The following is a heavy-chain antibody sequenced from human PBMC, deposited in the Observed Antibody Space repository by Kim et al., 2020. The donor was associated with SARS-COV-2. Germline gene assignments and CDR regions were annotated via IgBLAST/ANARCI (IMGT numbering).Heavy chain of an antibody. Sequence: ASVKVSCKASGYTFTSYDMHWVRQAPGQGLEWMGIINPSGGSTNYAQKFQGRVTMTRDTSTSTAYMELSSLRSEDTAVFYCARDKGSGWSSVDYWGQGTLVTVSS. D-gene: IGHD6-19*01. CDR1: GYTFTSYD. CDR2: INPSGGST. J-gene: IGHJ4*02. V-gene: IGHV1-46*01. CDR3: ARDKGSGWSSVDY.